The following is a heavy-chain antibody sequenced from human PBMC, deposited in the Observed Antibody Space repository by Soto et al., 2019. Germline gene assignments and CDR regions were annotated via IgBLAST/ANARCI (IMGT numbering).Heavy chain of an antibody. J-gene: IGHJ4*02. CDR3: ARRDGYSSSWYRLDY. D-gene: IGHD6-13*01. Sequence: SETLSLTCAVSSGSISSSNWWSWVRQPPGKGLEWIGEIYHSGSTNYNPSLKSRVTISVDKSKNQFSLKLSSVTAADTAVYYCARRDGYSSSWYRLDYWGQGTLVTVSS. CDR1: SGSISSSNW. V-gene: IGHV4-4*02. CDR2: IYHSGST.